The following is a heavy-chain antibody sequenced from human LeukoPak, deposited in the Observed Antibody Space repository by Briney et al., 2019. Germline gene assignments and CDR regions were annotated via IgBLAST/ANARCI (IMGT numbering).Heavy chain of an antibody. Sequence: SVKVSCKASGGTFSIYAISWVRQAPGQGLEWMGGIIPIFGTANYAQKFQGRVTITADESTSTAYMELSSLRSEDTAVYYCALDSGSYRSLDYWGQGTLVTVSS. CDR3: ALDSGSYRSLDY. V-gene: IGHV1-69*13. CDR1: GGTFSIYA. CDR2: IIPIFGTA. D-gene: IGHD1-26*01. J-gene: IGHJ4*02.